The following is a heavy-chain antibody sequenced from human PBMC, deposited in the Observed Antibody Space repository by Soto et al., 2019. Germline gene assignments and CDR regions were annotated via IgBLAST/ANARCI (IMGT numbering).Heavy chain of an antibody. D-gene: IGHD2-15*01. CDR1: GFTFSSYA. V-gene: IGHV3-23*01. Sequence: GGSLRLSCAASGFTFSSYAMSWVRQAPGKGLEWVSAISGSGGSTYYADSVKGRFTISRDNSKNTLYLQMNSLRAEDTAVYYCAKVSGDVVVVAATTDAFDIWGQGTMATVSS. CDR2: ISGSGGST. J-gene: IGHJ3*02. CDR3: AKVSGDVVVVAATTDAFDI.